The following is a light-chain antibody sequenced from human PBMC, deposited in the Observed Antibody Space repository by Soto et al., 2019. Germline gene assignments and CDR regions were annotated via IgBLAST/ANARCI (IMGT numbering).Light chain of an antibody. CDR3: SSYTSSSTYV. V-gene: IGLV2-14*01. CDR2: DVS. CDR1: SSDIGGYNY. Sequence: QSVLAQPASVSGSPGQSITISCTGTSSDIGGYNYVSWYQQHPGKAHKLVIYDVSNRPSGATNRISGSKSGNTASLTITGLQAEDEADYYCSSYTSSSTYVFGTGTKVTVL. J-gene: IGLJ1*01.